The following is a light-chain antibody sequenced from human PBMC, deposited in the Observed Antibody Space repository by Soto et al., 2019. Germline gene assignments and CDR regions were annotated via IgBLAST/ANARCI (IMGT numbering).Light chain of an antibody. CDR2: EVS. Sequence: QSALTQPPSASGSPRQSVTISCIGTSSDVGGYNYVSWYQQHPGKAPKLMIYEVSKRPSGVPDRFSGSKSGNTASLTVSGLKAEDEADYYCSSYAASNNLGVFGGGTKVTVL. V-gene: IGLV2-8*01. CDR3: SSYAASNNLGV. CDR1: SSDVGGYNY. J-gene: IGLJ2*01.